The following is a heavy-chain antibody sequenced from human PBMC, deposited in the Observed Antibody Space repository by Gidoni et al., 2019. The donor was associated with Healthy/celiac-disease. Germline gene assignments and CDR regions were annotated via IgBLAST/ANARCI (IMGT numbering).Heavy chain of an antibody. Sequence: QVQLVQSGAEVQKPGASVKVSCKASGYTFPVYYRHWVRQAPGQGLEWMGWINPNSGGTNYAQKFQGRVNMTRDTSISTAYMELSRLRSDDTAVYYCARDWYRSGVYYYYMDVWGKGTTVTVSS. J-gene: IGHJ6*03. V-gene: IGHV1-2*02. CDR2: INPNSGGT. D-gene: IGHD1-26*01. CDR3: ARDWYRSGVYYYYMDV. CDR1: GYTFPVYY.